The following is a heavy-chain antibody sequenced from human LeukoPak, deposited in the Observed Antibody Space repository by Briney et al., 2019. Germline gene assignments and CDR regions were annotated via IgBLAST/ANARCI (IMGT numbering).Heavy chain of an antibody. CDR2: IYTSGGT. Sequence: PSETLSLTCTVSSGSISSGSHHWSWIRQPAGKGLEWIGRIYTSGGTNSNPSLKSRVTISVDMSKNQFSLKLSSVTAADTAVYYCARDVGYYDSSGYYYNYQYYTDVWGKGTSVTVSS. CDR3: ARDVGYYDSSGYYYNYQYYTDV. J-gene: IGHJ6*03. D-gene: IGHD3-22*01. V-gene: IGHV4-61*02. CDR1: SGSISSGSHH.